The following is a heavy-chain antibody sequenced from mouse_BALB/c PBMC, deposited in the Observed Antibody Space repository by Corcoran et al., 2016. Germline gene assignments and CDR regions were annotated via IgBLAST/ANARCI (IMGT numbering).Heavy chain of an antibody. Sequence: QVTLKESGPGILQPSQTLSLTCSFSGFSLSTSGMGVSWIRQPSGKGLEWLAHIYWDDDKRYNPSLKSRLTISKDTSSNQVFLKITSVDTADTATYYGARNWDYFDYWGQGTTLTVSS. D-gene: IGHD4-1*01. J-gene: IGHJ2*01. V-gene: IGHV8-12*01. CDR1: GFSLSTSGMG. CDR3: ARNWDYFDY. CDR2: IYWDDDK.